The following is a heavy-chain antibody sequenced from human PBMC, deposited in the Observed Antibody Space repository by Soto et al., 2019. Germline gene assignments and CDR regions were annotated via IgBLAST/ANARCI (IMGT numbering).Heavy chain of an antibody. J-gene: IGHJ4*02. CDR1: GYTFTSYA. CDR3: ATAPRYCSGGSCYPIPFYFDY. Sequence: AASVKVSCKASGYTFTSYAMHWVRQAPGQRLEWMGWINAGNGNTKYSQKFQGRVTITRDTSASTAYMELSSLRSEDTAVYYCATAPRYCSGGSCYPIPFYFDYWGQGTLVTVSS. CDR2: INAGNGNT. V-gene: IGHV1-3*01. D-gene: IGHD2-15*01.